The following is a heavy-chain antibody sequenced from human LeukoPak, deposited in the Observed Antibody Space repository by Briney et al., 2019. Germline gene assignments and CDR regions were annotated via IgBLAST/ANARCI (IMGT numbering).Heavy chain of an antibody. Sequence: GGSLRLSCAASGLTVTRNYINWVRQAPGKGLEWVSAISGSGGSTYYADSVKGRFTISRDNSKNTLYLQMNSLRAEDTAVYYCAELGITMIGGVWGKGTTVTISS. D-gene: IGHD3-10*02. J-gene: IGHJ6*04. CDR1: GLTVTRNY. CDR2: ISGSGGST. CDR3: AELGITMIGGV. V-gene: IGHV3-23*01.